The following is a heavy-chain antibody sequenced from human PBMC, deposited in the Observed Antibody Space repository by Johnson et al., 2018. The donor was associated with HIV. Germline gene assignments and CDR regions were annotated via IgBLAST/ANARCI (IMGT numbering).Heavy chain of an antibody. CDR2: ISYDGSNK. J-gene: IGHJ3*02. Sequence: QVQLVESGGGVVQPGRSLRLSCAASGFTFSSYAMHWVRQAPGKGLEWVAVISYDGSNKYYADSVKGRFTISRDNSKNTLYLQMNSLRLEDTAVYYCARERPHDSVWGSDRYSPPDAFDIWGQGTMVTVSS. D-gene: IGHD3-16*02. CDR3: ARERPHDSVWGSDRYSPPDAFDI. CDR1: GFTFSSYA. V-gene: IGHV3-30-3*01.